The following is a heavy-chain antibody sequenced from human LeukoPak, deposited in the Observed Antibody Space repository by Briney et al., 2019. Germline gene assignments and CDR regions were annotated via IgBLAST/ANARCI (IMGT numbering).Heavy chain of an antibody. CDR2: IFGGDT. Sequence: AGGSLRLSCAASGFTVRANYMNWVRQAPGKGLEWVSVIFGGDTYYADSVKGRFTISRDESKNTVYLQMTSLRPEDTAVYYCGREKIEEVVKLTFNWLATYYSHYMDVWGKGTTVTVSS. V-gene: IGHV3-66*02. J-gene: IGHJ6*03. CDR3: GREKIEEVVKLTFNWLATYYSHYMDV. D-gene: IGHD3-22*01. CDR1: GFTVRANY.